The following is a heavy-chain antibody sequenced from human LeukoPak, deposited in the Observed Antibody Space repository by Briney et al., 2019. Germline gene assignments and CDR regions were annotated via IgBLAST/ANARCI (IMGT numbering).Heavy chain of an antibody. Sequence: PGESLKISCKGSGYTFTTYWIAWVRLMPGKGLEWMGMINPGDSHIRYSPSFQGQVIMSADRSISTAYLQWSSLKASDTAMYYCARGEATDYDSSDYYGHWGQGTLVTVSS. CDR2: INPGDSHI. D-gene: IGHD3-22*01. J-gene: IGHJ4*02. CDR1: GYTFTTYW. CDR3: ARGEATDYDSSDYYGH. V-gene: IGHV5-51*01.